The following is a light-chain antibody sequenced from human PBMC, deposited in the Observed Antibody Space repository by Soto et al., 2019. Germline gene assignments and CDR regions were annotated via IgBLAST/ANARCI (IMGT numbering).Light chain of an antibody. J-gene: IGLJ1*01. CDR2: DVR. CDR3: SSYVSSSPLV. Sequence: QSVLTQPASVSGSPGQSITISCTGTSNDIGAYNYVSWYQQHPGKAPKLMIYDVRNRPSGVSNRFSGSKSGNTASLTISGLHTEDEADYYCSSYVSSSPLVFGTGTKVTVL. V-gene: IGLV2-14*01. CDR1: SNDIGAYNY.